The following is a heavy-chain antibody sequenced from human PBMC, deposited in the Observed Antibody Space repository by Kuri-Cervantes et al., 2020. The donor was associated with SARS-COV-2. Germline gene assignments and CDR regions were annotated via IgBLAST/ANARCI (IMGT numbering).Heavy chain of an antibody. CDR2: ISSSSSAI. CDR1: GFTFGSYA. Sequence: GGSLRLSCAASGFTFGSYAMNWVRQAPGKGLEWVSYISSSSSAIYYPDSVKGRFTMSRDNAKNSLYLQMNSLRAEDTAVYYCARGRCSSTSCRRSDFQHWGQGTLVTVSS. CDR3: ARGRCSSTSCRRSDFQH. D-gene: IGHD2-2*01. J-gene: IGHJ1*01. V-gene: IGHV3-48*01.